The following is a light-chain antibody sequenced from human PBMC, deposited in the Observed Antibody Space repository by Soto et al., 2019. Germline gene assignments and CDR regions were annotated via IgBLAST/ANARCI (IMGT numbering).Light chain of an antibody. J-gene: IGKJ1*01. V-gene: IGKV3-20*01. CDR1: QSVSGSY. CDR3: QQYEYSPLN. Sequence: EIVLTQSPGTVALSPGDRATLSCRASQSVSGSYIAWYQQKPGQAPRLLIYGASSRATGIPDRFSGSGSGTDFTLTITRLEPEDSEMYYCQQYEYSPLNFGQGTKVDIK. CDR2: GAS.